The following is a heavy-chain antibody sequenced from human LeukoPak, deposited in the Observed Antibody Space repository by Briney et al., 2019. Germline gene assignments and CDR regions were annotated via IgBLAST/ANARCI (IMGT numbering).Heavy chain of an antibody. Sequence: PSETLSLTCAVYGGSFSGYYWSWIRQPPGKGLEWTGEINHSGSTNYNPSLKSRVTISVDTSKIQFSLKLSSVTAADTAVYYCASTLAAALNYWGQGTLVTVSS. CDR3: ASTLAAALNY. D-gene: IGHD6-13*01. V-gene: IGHV4-34*01. CDR1: GGSFSGYY. CDR2: INHSGST. J-gene: IGHJ4*02.